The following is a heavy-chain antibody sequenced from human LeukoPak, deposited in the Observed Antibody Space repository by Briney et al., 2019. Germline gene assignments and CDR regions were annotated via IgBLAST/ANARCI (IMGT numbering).Heavy chain of an antibody. CDR3: AKGALGAAYWYFDV. Sequence: GGSLRLSCAASGFSFSSYAMSWVRQAPGKGLEWASASTGGSTYYPDSVKGRFTVSRDNSKNTLYLQLNSLRAEDTAVYYCAKGALGAAYWYFDVWGRGTLVSVSS. J-gene: IGHJ2*01. CDR2: STGGST. CDR1: GFSFSSYA. V-gene: IGHV3-23*01. D-gene: IGHD1-26*01.